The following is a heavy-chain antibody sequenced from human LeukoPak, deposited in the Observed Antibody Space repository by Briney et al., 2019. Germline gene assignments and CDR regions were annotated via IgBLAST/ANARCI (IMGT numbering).Heavy chain of an antibody. CDR3: ERTHRDIVVVPEAPFDY. CDR1: VFTFSSYG. V-gene: IGHV3-30*03. Sequence: PGGSLRLSCAASVFTFSSYGMHWVRQAPGKGLEWVAVISYDGSNKYYADSVKGRFTISRDNSTNTLYLQMNSLRAEDTAVYYCERTHRDIVVVPEAPFDYWGQGTLVTVSS. CDR2: ISYDGSNK. J-gene: IGHJ4*02. D-gene: IGHD2-2*01.